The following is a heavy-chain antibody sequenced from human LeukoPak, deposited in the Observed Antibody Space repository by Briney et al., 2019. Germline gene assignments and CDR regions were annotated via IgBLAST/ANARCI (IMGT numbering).Heavy chain of an antibody. Sequence: GGSLVLSCAASGFTFSTSNMNWVRKAPGKGLEWASSIGSSRFYISYADSVRGRFTISRDNAKNSLYLQMNSLRPEDTAVYYCARIYYSDSGGFYSDYWGQGTLVTVSS. CDR1: GFTFSTSN. D-gene: IGHD3-10*01. V-gene: IGHV3-21*01. CDR3: ARIYYSDSGGFYSDY. J-gene: IGHJ4*02. CDR2: IGSSRFYI.